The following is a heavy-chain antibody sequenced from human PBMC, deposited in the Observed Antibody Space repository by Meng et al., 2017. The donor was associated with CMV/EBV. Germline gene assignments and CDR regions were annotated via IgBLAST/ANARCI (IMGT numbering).Heavy chain of an antibody. CDR3: ARDSDGLGYAGDLYCYYGMDV. CDR1: GDSVSSHSAA. CDR2: TYYRSRWYN. D-gene: IGHD3-16*01. V-gene: IGHV6-1*01. J-gene: IGHJ6*02. Sequence: SQTLSLTCAISGDSVSSHSAAWNWIRQSPSRGLEWLGRTYYRSRWYNDYAASVKSRITINSDTSKNQFSLQLNSVTPEDTAVYYCARDSDGLGYAGDLYCYYGMDVWGQGTTVTVSS.